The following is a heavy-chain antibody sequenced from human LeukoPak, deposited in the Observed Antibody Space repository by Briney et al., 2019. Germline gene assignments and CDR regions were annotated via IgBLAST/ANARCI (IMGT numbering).Heavy chain of an antibody. Sequence: ASVKVSCKASGYTFTGYYMHWVRQAPGQGLEWMGIINPSGGSTSYAQKFQGRVTMTRDTSTSTVYMELSSLRSEDTAVYYCARLSPGGVFDYWGQGTLVTVSS. D-gene: IGHD3-16*01. CDR2: INPSGGST. CDR3: ARLSPGGVFDY. V-gene: IGHV1-46*01. CDR1: GYTFTGYY. J-gene: IGHJ4*02.